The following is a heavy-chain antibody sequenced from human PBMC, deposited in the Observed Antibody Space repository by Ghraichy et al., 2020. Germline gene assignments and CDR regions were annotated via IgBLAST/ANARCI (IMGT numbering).Heavy chain of an antibody. D-gene: IGHD3-16*01. CDR3: ARGLGD. CDR1: GFTFSSYT. Sequence: LTCATSGFTFSSYTMNWVRQAPGKGLEWVSSITSSSTYIYYADSVKGRFTISRDNAKNSLYLQMNSLRAEDTAVYYCARGLGDWGQGTLVTVSS. CDR2: ITSSSTYI. V-gene: IGHV3-21*01. J-gene: IGHJ4*02.